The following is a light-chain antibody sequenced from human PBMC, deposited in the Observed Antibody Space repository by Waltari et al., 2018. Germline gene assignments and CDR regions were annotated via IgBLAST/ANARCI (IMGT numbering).Light chain of an antibody. J-gene: IGKJ5*01. Sequence: DIQLTQSPSFLSASVGARVTITCRASQGISSHLAWYQKKPGKAPKLLIYGASTLGSGVPSGFSGGGSGTEFTLTISSLQPEDFATYYCQQLNSYPITFGQGTRLEIK. V-gene: IGKV1-9*01. CDR2: GAS. CDR1: QGISSH. CDR3: QQLNSYPIT.